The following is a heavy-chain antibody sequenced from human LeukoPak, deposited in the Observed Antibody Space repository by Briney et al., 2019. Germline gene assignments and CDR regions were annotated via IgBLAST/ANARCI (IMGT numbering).Heavy chain of an antibody. Sequence: ASVKVSCKASGYTFTSYAMHWVRQAPGQGLEWMGWIKPNSGGTNYAQKFQGRVTMTRDTSISTAYMELSRLRSDDTAVYYCARGPHGRIYDILTGFDYWGQGTLVTVSS. J-gene: IGHJ4*02. CDR1: GYTFTSYA. CDR2: IKPNSGGT. V-gene: IGHV1-2*02. D-gene: IGHD3-9*01. CDR3: ARGPHGRIYDILTGFDY.